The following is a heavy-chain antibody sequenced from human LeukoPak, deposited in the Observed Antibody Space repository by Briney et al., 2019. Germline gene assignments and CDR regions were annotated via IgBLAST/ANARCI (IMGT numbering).Heavy chain of an antibody. V-gene: IGHV1-8*01. CDR2: MNPKSGNT. CDR3: AWRDGYSFDF. J-gene: IGHJ4*02. D-gene: IGHD5-24*01. CDR1: GYTFTTHD. Sequence: ASVKVSCRTSGYTFTTHDINWVRQATGQALEWMGWMNPKSGNTGYAQKFQGRVTMTRNTSISTDYMELSSLRSEDTAVCYCAWRDGYSFDFWGQGTLVTVSS.